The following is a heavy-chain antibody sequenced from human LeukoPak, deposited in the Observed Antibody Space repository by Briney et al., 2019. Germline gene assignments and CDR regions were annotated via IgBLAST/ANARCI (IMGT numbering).Heavy chain of an antibody. CDR3: AAWGVDYGGNFDYSDY. J-gene: IGHJ4*02. CDR1: SGSIMTTHW. Sequence: SGTLSLTCTLSSGSIMTTHWWSWVRQPPGKGLEWIGEIYHTGTTNYSPSLKSRLTISVDRSRNQFSLRLSSVTAADTATYYCAAWGVDYGGNFDYSDYWGQGTLVTVSS. D-gene: IGHD4-23*01. V-gene: IGHV4-4*02. CDR2: IYHTGTT.